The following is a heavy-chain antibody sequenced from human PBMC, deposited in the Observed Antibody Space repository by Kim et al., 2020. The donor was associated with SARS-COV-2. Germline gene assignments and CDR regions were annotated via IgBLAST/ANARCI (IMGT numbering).Heavy chain of an antibody. Sequence: ASVKVSFKASGYTFTNYDISWVRQAPGQGLEWMGWIRVYNGNTNYAQNLQGRVTMTTDTSTSTAYMELRSLRSDDTAVYFCARENYGGNRYFESWGQGTLVTVSS. J-gene: IGHJ4*02. V-gene: IGHV1-18*04. D-gene: IGHD2-15*01. CDR1: GYTFTNYD. CDR2: IRVYNGNT. CDR3: ARENYGGNRYFES.